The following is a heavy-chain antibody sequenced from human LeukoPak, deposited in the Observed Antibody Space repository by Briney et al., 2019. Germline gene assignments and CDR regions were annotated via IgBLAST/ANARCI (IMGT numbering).Heavy chain of an antibody. CDR1: GFTVSSNY. CDR2: IYSGGST. D-gene: IGHD5-18*01. V-gene: IGHV3-66*01. Sequence: GGSLRLSCAASGFTVSSNYMSWVRQAPGKGLEWVSVIYSGGSTYYADSVKGRFTISRDNSKNTLYLQMNSLRAEDTAVYYCARDLSGVAGYTYGRGIDYWGQGTLVTVSS. J-gene: IGHJ4*02. CDR3: ARDLSGVAGYTYGRGIDY.